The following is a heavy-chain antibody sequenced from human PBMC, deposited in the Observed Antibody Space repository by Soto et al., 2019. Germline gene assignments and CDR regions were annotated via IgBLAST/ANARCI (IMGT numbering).Heavy chain of an antibody. J-gene: IGHJ6*02. D-gene: IGHD1-7*01. V-gene: IGHV3-33*01. Sequence: QVQLVESGGGVVQPGRSLRLSCAASGFTFSSYGMHWVRQAPGKGLEWVAVIWYDGSNKYYADSVKGRFTISRDNSKKTLDLQMNSLTAEDTAVYYFARELPGLTGTTSPPLYGMDVWGQRTTVTVSS. CDR2: IWYDGSNK. CDR1: GFTFSSYG. CDR3: ARELPGLTGTTSPPLYGMDV.